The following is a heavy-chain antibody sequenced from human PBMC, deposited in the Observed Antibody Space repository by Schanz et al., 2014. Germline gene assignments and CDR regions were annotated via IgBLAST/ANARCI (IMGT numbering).Heavy chain of an antibody. CDR2: ITNKPNNYNT. J-gene: IGHJ4*02. D-gene: IGHD6-13*01. CDR1: GFTFSDHY. Sequence: EVQLVESGGGLVKPGESLRLSCAASGFTFSDHYMDWVRQAPGKGLEWVGRITNKPNNYNTEYAASVKGRFTISRDDSKHTVYLQMDSLKTEDTALYYCTTAHYSSNYETLDYWGQGTLVTVSS. CDR3: TTAHYSSNYETLDY. V-gene: IGHV3-72*01.